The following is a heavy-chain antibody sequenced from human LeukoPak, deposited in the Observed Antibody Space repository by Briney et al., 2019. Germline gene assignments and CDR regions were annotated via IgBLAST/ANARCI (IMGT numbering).Heavy chain of an antibody. D-gene: IGHD3-10*01. CDR1: GFTFSSYG. CDR2: ICYDGSST. V-gene: IGHV3-33*08. J-gene: IGHJ6*03. Sequence: GGSLRLSCAASGFTFSSYGMHWVRQAPGKGLEWVAVICYDGSSTYYADSVKGRFTISRDNSKNTLYLQMNSLRAEDTAVYYWARDYYYGSGSDFYYYYYYMDVWGKGTTVTVSS. CDR3: ARDYYYGSGSDFYYYYYYMDV.